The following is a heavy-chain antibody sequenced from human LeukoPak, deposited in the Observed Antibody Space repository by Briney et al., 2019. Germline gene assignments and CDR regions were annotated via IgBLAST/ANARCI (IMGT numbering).Heavy chain of an antibody. CDR1: GFTFSSYW. Sequence: GGSLRLSCAASGFTFSSYWMHWVRHAPGKGLEWVSRINSDGSSTSYADSVKGRFTISRDNAKNTLYLQMNSLRAEDTAVYYCAREITMVRGVTHDAFDIWGQGTMVTVSS. CDR2: INSDGSST. J-gene: IGHJ3*02. D-gene: IGHD3-10*01. V-gene: IGHV3-74*01. CDR3: AREITMVRGVTHDAFDI.